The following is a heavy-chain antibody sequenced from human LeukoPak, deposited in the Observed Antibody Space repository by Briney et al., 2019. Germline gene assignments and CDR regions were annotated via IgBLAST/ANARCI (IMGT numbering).Heavy chain of an antibody. CDR1: GGSISSYY. J-gene: IGHJ4*02. V-gene: IGHV4-4*07. CDR2: IYTSGST. Sequence: SETLSLTCTVSGGSISSYYWSWIRQPAGKGLEWIGRIYTSGSTNYNPSLKSRVTMSVDTSKNQFSPKLSSVTAADTAVYYCARGPSSRELLSYFDYWGQGTLVTVSS. D-gene: IGHD1-26*01. CDR3: ARGPSSRELLSYFDY.